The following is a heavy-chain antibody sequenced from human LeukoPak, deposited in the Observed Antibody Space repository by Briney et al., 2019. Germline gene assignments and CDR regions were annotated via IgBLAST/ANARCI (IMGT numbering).Heavy chain of an antibody. V-gene: IGHV3-74*01. CDR2: INTDGSGT. J-gene: IGHJ6*02. Sequence: GGSLRLSCAASGFTFSSHWMHWVRQTPGKGLVWVSRINTDGSGTAYAASVKGRFAISRDNAKNTLYLQMNSLRAEDTAGYYCARGRYYGMDVWGQGTTVTVSS. CDR1: GFTFSSHW. CDR3: ARGRYYGMDV.